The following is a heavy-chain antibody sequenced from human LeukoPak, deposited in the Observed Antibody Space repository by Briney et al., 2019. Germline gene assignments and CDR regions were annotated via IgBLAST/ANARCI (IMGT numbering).Heavy chain of an antibody. CDR1: GYTFTSYD. CDR3: ARPLRGYCSGGSCYKGILVY. CDR2: MNPKSGNT. J-gene: IGHJ4*02. D-gene: IGHD2-15*01. Sequence: ASVKLSCKASGYTFTSYDINWVRQATGQGLEWMGWMNPKSGNTGYAQKFQGRVTMTRNTSISTAYVELSSLRSEDTAVYYCARPLRGYCSGGSCYKGILVYWGQGTLVTVSS. V-gene: IGHV1-8*01.